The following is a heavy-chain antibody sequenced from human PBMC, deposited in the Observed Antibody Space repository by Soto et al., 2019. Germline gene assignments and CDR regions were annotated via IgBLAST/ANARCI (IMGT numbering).Heavy chain of an antibody. J-gene: IGHJ4*02. CDR3: ARGPSAAGVHFDY. V-gene: IGHV4-34*01. CDR2: INHSGST. CDR1: GGSFSGYY. D-gene: IGHD6-13*01. Sequence: QVQLQQWGAGLLKPSETLSLTCAVYGGSFSGYYWSWIRQPPGKGLEWIGEINHSGSTNYNPSLKSRVTLSVDTSKNQFSLKLRSVTAADTAVYYCARGPSAAGVHFDYWGQGTLVTVSS.